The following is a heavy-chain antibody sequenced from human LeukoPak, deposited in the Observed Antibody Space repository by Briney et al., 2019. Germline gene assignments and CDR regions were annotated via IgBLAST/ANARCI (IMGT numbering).Heavy chain of an antibody. CDR2: INSDGSST. Sequence: GGSLRLSCVASGFTFSSYWMTWVRQAPGKGLVWVSRINSDGSSTSYADSVKGRFTISRDNAKNTLYLQMNSLRAEDTAVYYCASTPDYGDYFIDYWGQGTLVTVSS. CDR3: ASTPDYGDYFIDY. V-gene: IGHV3-74*01. D-gene: IGHD4-17*01. J-gene: IGHJ4*02. CDR1: GFTFSSYW.